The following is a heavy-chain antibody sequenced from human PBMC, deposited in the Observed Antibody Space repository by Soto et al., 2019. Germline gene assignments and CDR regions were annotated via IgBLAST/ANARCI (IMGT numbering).Heavy chain of an antibody. D-gene: IGHD5-18*01. V-gene: IGHV1-69*13. CDR2: IIPIFGTA. CDR1: GGTFSSYA. Sequence: SVKVSCKASGGTFSSYAISWVRQAPGQGLEWMGGIIPIFGTANYAQKFQGRVTITADESTSTAYMELSSLRSEDTAVYYCAREEQLPPFTPRDYYYGMDVWGQGTTVTVSS. CDR3: AREEQLPPFTPRDYYYGMDV. J-gene: IGHJ6*02.